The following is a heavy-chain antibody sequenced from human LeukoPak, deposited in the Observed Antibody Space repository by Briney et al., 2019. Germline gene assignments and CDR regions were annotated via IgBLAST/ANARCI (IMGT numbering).Heavy chain of an antibody. CDR3: ARGYCSGRSCYMWYSDY. J-gene: IGHJ4*02. CDR1: GFTFSSYA. V-gene: IGHV3-53*01. CDR2: IYKDGST. D-gene: IGHD2-15*01. Sequence: GGSLRLSCAASGFTFSSYALSWVRQAPGKGLEWVSVIYKDGSTYYADSVKGRFTISRDNSKNTVYLQMNSLRAEDTAVYYCARGYCSGRSCYMWYSDYWGQGTLVTVSS.